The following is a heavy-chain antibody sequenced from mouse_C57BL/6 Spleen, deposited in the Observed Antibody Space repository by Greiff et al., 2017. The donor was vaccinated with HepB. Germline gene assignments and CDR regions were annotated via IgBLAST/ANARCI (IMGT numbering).Heavy chain of an antibody. D-gene: IGHD1-1*02. CDR1: GYTFTSYW. J-gene: IGHJ2*01. CDR3: VGGYYVDY. CDR2: INPSSGYT. V-gene: IGHV1-7*01. Sequence: VQLQQSGAELAKPGASVKLSCKTSGYTFTSYWMHWVKQRPGQGLEWIGYINPSSGYTKYNQKFKDKATLTADKSSSTAYMQLSSLTYEDSAVYYCVGGYYVDYWGQGTTLTVSS.